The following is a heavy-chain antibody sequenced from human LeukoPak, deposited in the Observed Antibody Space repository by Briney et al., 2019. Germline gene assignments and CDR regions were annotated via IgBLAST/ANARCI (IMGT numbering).Heavy chain of an antibody. CDR3: ARPNSYYYYYMDV. V-gene: IGHV4-39*01. CDR2: IYYSGST. J-gene: IGHJ6*03. CDR1: VRSISSSNYY. Sequence: SQTLSLTCTFSVRSISSSNYYWGWIRQPPGKMLEWIGSIYYSGSTYYTPSIKSRVTISVDTSQNQFSVKLSCVTAADTAVYYCARPNSYYYYYMDVWGKGPTVTVSS.